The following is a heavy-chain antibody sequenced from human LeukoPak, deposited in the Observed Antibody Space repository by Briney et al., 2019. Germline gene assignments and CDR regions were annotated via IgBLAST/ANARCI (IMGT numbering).Heavy chain of an antibody. CDR3: ARWRTGAGTLQKVVGYYYYYYGMDV. D-gene: IGHD6-13*01. J-gene: IGHJ6*02. CDR1: GYTFTSYD. CDR2: INPNSGNT. V-gene: IGHV1-8*01. Sequence: ASVKLSCKASGYTFTSYDINWVRQATGQGLEWIGWINPNSGNTGYAQKVQGRVTMTRNTAISTAYMELGSLRSEDTAVYYCARWRTGAGTLQKVVGYYYYYYGMDVWGQGTTVTVSS.